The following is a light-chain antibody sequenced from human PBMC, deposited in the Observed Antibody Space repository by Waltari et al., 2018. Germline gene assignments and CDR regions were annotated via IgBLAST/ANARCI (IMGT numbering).Light chain of an antibody. Sequence: QSALTQPASVSGSPGQSITISCTETRSDVGSYNLVSWYQQHPGKAPRLMIYGGSKRPSGVSNRFSGSKSGNTASLTIAGLQAEDEADYYCCSYAGSSTHVVFGGGTKLTVL. J-gene: IGLJ2*01. V-gene: IGLV2-23*01. CDR1: RSDVGSYNL. CDR2: GGS. CDR3: CSYAGSSTHVV.